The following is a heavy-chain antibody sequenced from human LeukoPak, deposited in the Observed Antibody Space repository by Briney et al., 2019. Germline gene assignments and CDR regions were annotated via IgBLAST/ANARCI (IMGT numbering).Heavy chain of an antibody. D-gene: IGHD1-26*01. Sequence: ASVTVSCMASGYTFINYGLSWVRHAPRQGFQWMGWISAYTGSTNYAQKFQGRVTMPTDPSTSTAYMELRSLTSNDTAVYYCARAVGATGAFDIWGQGTMVIVSS. V-gene: IGHV1-18*01. CDR1: GYTFINYG. CDR3: ARAVGATGAFDI. CDR2: ISAYTGST. J-gene: IGHJ3*02.